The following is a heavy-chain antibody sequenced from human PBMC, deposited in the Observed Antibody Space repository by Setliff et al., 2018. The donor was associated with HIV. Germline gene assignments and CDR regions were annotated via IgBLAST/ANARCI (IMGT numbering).Heavy chain of an antibody. Sequence: ASVKVSCKASGYTFTRRAIHWVRQAPGQGLEWMGWISAYNANTNYAQELQGRVTMTTDTSTRTAYMELRSLRSDETAVYSGARLGKNDYGDYFDYWGQGTLVTVSS. CDR2: ISAYNANT. V-gene: IGHV1-18*01. CDR3: ARLGKNDYGDYFDY. CDR1: GYTFTRRA. J-gene: IGHJ4*02. D-gene: IGHD4-17*01.